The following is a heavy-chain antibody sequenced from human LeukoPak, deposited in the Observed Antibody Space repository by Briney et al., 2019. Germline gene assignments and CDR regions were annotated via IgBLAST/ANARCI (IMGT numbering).Heavy chain of an antibody. V-gene: IGHV3-21*01. CDR1: GFTFSSYS. CDR2: ISSSSSYI. CDR3: ARDSYDFWSGPNWFDP. D-gene: IGHD3-3*01. Sequence: GGSLRLSCAASGFTFSSYSMNWVRQAPGKGLEWVSSISSSSSYIYYADSVKGRFTISRDNAKNSLYLQMNSLGAEDTAVYYCARDSYDFWSGPNWFDPWGQGTLVTVSS. J-gene: IGHJ5*02.